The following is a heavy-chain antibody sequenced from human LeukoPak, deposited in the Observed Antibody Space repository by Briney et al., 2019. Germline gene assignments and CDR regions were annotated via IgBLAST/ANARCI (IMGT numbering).Heavy chain of an antibody. CDR1: GGSISSYY. D-gene: IGHD4-23*01. V-gene: IGHV4-34*01. CDR3: ARDLLRWGPPEYFQH. CDR2: INHSGST. J-gene: IGHJ1*01. Sequence: SETLSLTCTVSGGSISSYYWSWIRQPPGKGLEWIGEINHSGSTNYNPSLKSRVTISVDTSKNQFSLKLSSVTAADTAVYYCARDLLRWGPPEYFQHWGQGTLVTVSS.